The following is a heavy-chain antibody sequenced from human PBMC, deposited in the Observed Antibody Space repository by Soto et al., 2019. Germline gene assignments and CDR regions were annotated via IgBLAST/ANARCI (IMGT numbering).Heavy chain of an antibody. Sequence: SETLSLTCTVSGDSISSGGYSWSWIRQPPQKGLEWIGYIHHTGSTSYSPSLKSRVTISVDKSKNQFSLILNSVTAADTAIYYCARAHCGPSGYYFDSWGQGTLVTVSS. V-gene: IGHV4-30-2*01. J-gene: IGHJ4*02. CDR3: ARAHCGPSGYYFDS. CDR1: GDSISSGGYS. D-gene: IGHD3-22*01. CDR2: IHHTGST.